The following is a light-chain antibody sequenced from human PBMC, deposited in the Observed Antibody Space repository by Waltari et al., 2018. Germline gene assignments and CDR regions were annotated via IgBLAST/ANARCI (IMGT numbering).Light chain of an antibody. CDR3: VQAVTFPRT. CDR1: QSLLHSNGNTY. J-gene: IGKJ1*01. V-gene: IGKV2-40*01. Sequence: DIVLTQTPLSLPVTPGEPASISCRSSQSLLHSNGNTYLHWFLQKPGQSPQLLIYGVSNRASGVPDRFSGSGSGTDFTLKISKVKAEDVGLYYCVQAVTFPRTFGQGTKVEIK. CDR2: GVS.